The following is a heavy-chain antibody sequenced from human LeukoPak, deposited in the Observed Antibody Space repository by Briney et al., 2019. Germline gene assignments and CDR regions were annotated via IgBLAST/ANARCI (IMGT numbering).Heavy chain of an antibody. CDR3: VPGQPARSAVAGPN. V-gene: IGHV3-30*02. J-gene: IGHJ4*02. D-gene: IGHD6-19*01. CDR2: IRYDGSNK. CDR1: GFTFSSYG. Sequence: GGSLRLSCAASGFTFSSYGMHWVRQAPGKGLEWVAFIRYDGSNKYYADSVKGRFTISRANSKNTLYLQMNSLRAEDTAVYYCVPGQPARSAVAGPNGGQGTLVTVSS.